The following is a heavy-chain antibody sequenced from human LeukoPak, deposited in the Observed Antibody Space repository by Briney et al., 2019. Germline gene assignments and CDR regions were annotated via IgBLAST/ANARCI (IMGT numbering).Heavy chain of an antibody. J-gene: IGHJ4*02. CDR1: GFTFSTYV. D-gene: IGHD3-9*01. V-gene: IGHV3-30*18. Sequence: GRSLRLSCAASGFTFSTYVMHWVRQAPGKGLEWVAVISFDGNNKYYSDSVKGRFTISRDNSKNTLYLQMNTLRSEDTAVYYCAKDPRPLHDVFTGYLAYWGQGTLVTVSS. CDR3: AKDPRPLHDVFTGYLAY. CDR2: ISFDGNNK.